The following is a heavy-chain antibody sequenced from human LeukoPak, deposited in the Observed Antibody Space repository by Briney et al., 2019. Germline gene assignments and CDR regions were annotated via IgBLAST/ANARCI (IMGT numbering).Heavy chain of an antibody. CDR3: ARTPRIKIFGVVIYYFDY. J-gene: IGHJ4*02. Sequence: SSETLSLTCTVSGGSISSSRYYWGWIRQPPGKGLEWIGSIYYSGSPYYNPSLKSRVTISVVTSKNQFSLKLSSVTAADTAVYYCARTPRIKIFGVVIYYFDYWGQGTLVTVSS. V-gene: IGHV4-39*01. CDR1: GGSISSSRYY. D-gene: IGHD3-3*01. CDR2: IYYSGSP.